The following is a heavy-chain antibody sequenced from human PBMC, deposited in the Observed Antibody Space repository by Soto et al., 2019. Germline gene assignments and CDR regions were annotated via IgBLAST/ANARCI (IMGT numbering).Heavy chain of an antibody. J-gene: IGHJ4*02. D-gene: IGHD3-9*01. CDR3: ARDLTPGLVDH. CDR2: ISAYNGNT. CDR1: GGTFISYA. V-gene: IGHV1-18*01. Sequence: ASVKVSCKASGGTFISYAISWVRQAPGQGLEWMGWISAYNGNTNYAQKLQGRVTMTTDTSTSTAYMELRSLRSDDTAVYYCARDLTPGLVDHWGQGTLVTVSS.